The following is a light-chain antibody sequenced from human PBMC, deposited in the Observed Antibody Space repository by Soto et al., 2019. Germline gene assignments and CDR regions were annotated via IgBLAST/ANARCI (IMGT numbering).Light chain of an antibody. V-gene: IGKV3D-20*01. Sequence: EIVLTQSPATLSLSPGERATLSCGASQSVSSSYLAWYQQKPGLAPRPLMYDASSRATGIPDRFSGSGSGTDFTLTISRLEPEDFAVYYCQHYGSSPYTFGQGTKLEIK. CDR3: QHYGSSPYT. J-gene: IGKJ2*01. CDR1: QSVSSSY. CDR2: DAS.